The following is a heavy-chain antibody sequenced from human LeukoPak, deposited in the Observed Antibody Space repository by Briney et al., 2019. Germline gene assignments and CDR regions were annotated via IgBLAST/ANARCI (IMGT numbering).Heavy chain of an antibody. V-gene: IGHV3-30-3*01. CDR1: GFTFSSYA. D-gene: IGHD4-17*01. CDR3: ASGGGVTTGYYFDY. J-gene: IGHJ4*02. CDR2: ISYDGSNK. Sequence: PGRSLRLSCAAPGFTFSSYAMHWVRQAPGKGLEWVAVISYDGSNKYYADSVKGRFTISRDNSKNTLYLQMNSLRAEDTAVYYCASGGGVTTGYYFDYWGQGTLVTVSS.